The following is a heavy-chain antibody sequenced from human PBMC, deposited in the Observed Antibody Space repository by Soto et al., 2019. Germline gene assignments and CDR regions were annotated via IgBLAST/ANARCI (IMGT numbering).Heavy chain of an antibody. Sequence: ASVKVSCKASGYTFTSYDINWVRQATGQGLEWMGWMNPNSGNTGYAQKFQGRVTMTSNTSISTAYMELSSLRSEDTAVYYCARGQKKLRYFDWLLPQFDYWGQGTLVTVSS. CDR2: MNPNSGNT. D-gene: IGHD3-9*01. V-gene: IGHV1-8*01. J-gene: IGHJ4*02. CDR3: ARGQKKLRYFDWLLPQFDY. CDR1: GYTFTSYD.